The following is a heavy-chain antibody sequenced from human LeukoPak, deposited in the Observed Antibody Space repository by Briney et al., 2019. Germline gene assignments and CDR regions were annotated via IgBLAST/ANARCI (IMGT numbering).Heavy chain of an antibody. D-gene: IGHD4-17*01. Sequence: ASVKVSCKASGYTFTSYDINWVRQATGRGLEWMGWMNPNSGNTGYAQKFQGRVTMTRNTSISTAYMELSSLRSEDTAVYYCARVRMTTVTNYYYYYMDVWGKGTTVTVSS. V-gene: IGHV1-8*01. CDR2: MNPNSGNT. CDR3: ARVRMTTVTNYYYYYMDV. CDR1: GYTFTSYD. J-gene: IGHJ6*03.